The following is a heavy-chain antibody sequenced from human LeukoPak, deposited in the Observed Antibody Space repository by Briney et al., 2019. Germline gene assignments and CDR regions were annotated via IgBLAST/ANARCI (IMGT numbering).Heavy chain of an antibody. J-gene: IGHJ4*02. CDR2: ISVRSNYI. CDR1: GYTFSSYS. CDR3: VRLRRNSDTSGFYYYYDY. D-gene: IGHD3-22*01. V-gene: IGHV3-21*01. Sequence: GWSLRLSCAASGYTFSSYSINWVRQAPGKGLEWVSSISVRSNYIYYANSVRGRFSISRDDARDSLYLQMNSLRAEDTAVYYCVRLRRNSDTSGFYYYYDYWGQGTLVTVSS.